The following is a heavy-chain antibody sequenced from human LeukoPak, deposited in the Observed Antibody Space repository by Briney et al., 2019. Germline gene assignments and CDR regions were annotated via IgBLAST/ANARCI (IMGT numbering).Heavy chain of an antibody. D-gene: IGHD6-6*01. CDR2: IIPILGIA. CDR3: ATRGCSSSSRTLHYYYYGMDV. J-gene: IGHJ6*02. CDR1: GGTFSSYA. Sequence: VASVKVSCKASGGTFSSYAISWVRQAPGQGLEWMGRIIPILGIANYAQKFQGRVTITADKSTSTAYMELSSLRSEDTAVYYCATRGCSSSSRTLHYYYYGMDVWGQGTTVTVSS. V-gene: IGHV1-69*04.